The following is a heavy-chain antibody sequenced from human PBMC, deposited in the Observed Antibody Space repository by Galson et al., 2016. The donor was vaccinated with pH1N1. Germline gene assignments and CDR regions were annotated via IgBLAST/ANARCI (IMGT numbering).Heavy chain of an antibody. D-gene: IGHD4-23*01. J-gene: IGHJ4*02. CDR3: ARVRFCYGGRCFSYFEN. V-gene: IGHV3-33*01. Sequence: SLRLSCAASGFKFDTFGMHWVRQAPGKGLEWVALIWYDGRNEDYADSVKGRFPISRDNSKSTLYLQMNSLRAEDTAVYYCARVRFCYGGRCFSYFENWGQGTL. CDR1: GFKFDTFG. CDR2: IWYDGRNE.